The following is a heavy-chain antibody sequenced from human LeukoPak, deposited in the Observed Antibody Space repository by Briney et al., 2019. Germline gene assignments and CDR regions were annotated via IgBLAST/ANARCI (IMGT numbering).Heavy chain of an antibody. CDR3: ARLDDSSGYYYFDY. Sequence: GASVEVSCKASGYTFTSYDINWVRQATGQGLEWMGWMNPNSGNTGYAQKFQGRVTMTRNTSISTAYMELSSLRSEDTAVYYCARLDDSSGYYYFDYWGQGTLVTVSS. J-gene: IGHJ4*02. CDR1: GYTFTSYD. D-gene: IGHD3-22*01. V-gene: IGHV1-8*01. CDR2: MNPNSGNT.